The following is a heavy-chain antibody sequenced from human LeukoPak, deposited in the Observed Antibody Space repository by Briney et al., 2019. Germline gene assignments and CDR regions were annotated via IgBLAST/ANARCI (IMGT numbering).Heavy chain of an antibody. CDR3: ARDGIKSIAARSLGAFDI. CDR1: GGSISSGDYY. V-gene: IGHV4-30-2*01. Sequence: SQTLSLTCTVSGGSISSGDYYWSWIRQPPGKGLEWIGYIYHSGSTYYNPSLKSRVTISVDRSKNQFSLKLSSVTAADTAVYYCARDGIKSIAARSLGAFDIWGQGTMDTVSS. J-gene: IGHJ3*02. D-gene: IGHD6-6*01. CDR2: IYHSGST.